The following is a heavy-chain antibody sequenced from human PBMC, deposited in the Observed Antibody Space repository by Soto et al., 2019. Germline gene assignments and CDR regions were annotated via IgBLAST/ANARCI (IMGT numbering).Heavy chain of an antibody. Sequence: QVQLQESGPGLVKPSETLSLTCTVSGGSISSYYWSWIRQPPGKGLEWIGYIYYSGSTNYNPSLNXRLTXSXDTSKNQFSLRLSSVTAADTAVYYCAREGSYGSFGYWGQGTLVTVSS. J-gene: IGHJ4*02. CDR1: GGSISSYY. CDR3: AREGSYGSFGY. V-gene: IGHV4-59*01. D-gene: IGHD1-26*01. CDR2: IYYSGST.